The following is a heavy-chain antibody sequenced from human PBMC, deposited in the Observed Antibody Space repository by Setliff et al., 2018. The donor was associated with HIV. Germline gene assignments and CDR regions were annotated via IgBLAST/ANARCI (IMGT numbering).Heavy chain of an antibody. V-gene: IGHV1-8*02. D-gene: IGHD1-26*01. CDR1: GYTFTPND. Sequence: ASVKVSCKASGYTFTPNDINWVRQATGQGLEWMGWMNPNSGNTGYAQKFQGRITISRNTSIGTSYMELNSLTSEDTAVYYCARGTRVVGATTHFYYYMDVWGKGTTVTVSS. J-gene: IGHJ6*03. CDR2: MNPNSGNT. CDR3: ARGTRVVGATTHFYYYMDV.